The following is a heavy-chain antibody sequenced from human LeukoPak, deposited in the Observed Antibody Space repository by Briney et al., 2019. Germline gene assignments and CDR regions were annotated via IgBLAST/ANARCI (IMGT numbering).Heavy chain of an antibody. Sequence: PSETLSLTCIVSGGPLSSYYWSWIRQPPGKGLEWIGYIYYSGSTNYNPSLKSRVTISVDTSKNQFSLKLSSVTAADTAVYYCARLHPQSNGFWSGPFDYWGQGTLVTVSS. CDR3: ARLHPQSNGFWSGPFDY. CDR2: IYYSGST. D-gene: IGHD3-3*01. CDR1: GGPLSSYY. J-gene: IGHJ4*02. V-gene: IGHV4-59*08.